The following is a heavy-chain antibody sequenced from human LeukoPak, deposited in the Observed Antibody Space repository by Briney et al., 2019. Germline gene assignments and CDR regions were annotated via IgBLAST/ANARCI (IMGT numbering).Heavy chain of an antibody. V-gene: IGHV4-30-4*08. D-gene: IGHD4-23*01. Sequence: PSQTLSLTCTVSGGSISSGDYYWSWIRQPPGKGLEWIGYIYYSGSTYYNPSLKSRSTISIDTPKNQFSLQLTSVTAADTAVYYCGRDKHRSRWVDYWGQGTLVTVSS. CDR1: GGSISSGDYY. J-gene: IGHJ4*02. CDR3: GRDKHRSRWVDY. CDR2: IYYSGST.